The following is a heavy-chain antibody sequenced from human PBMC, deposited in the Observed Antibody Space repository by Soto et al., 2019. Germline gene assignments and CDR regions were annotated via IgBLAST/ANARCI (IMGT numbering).Heavy chain of an antibody. J-gene: IGHJ3*02. D-gene: IGHD3-22*01. CDR2: IWYDGSNK. CDR3: ATHYYDSSGYPDPAFDI. V-gene: IGHV3-33*01. CDR1: GFTFSSYG. Sequence: GGSLRLSCAASGFTFSSYGMHWVRQAPGKGLEWVAVIWYDGSNKYYADSVKGRFTISRDNSKNTLYLQMNSLRAEDTAVYYCATHYYDSSGYPDPAFDIWGKGTMVTVSS.